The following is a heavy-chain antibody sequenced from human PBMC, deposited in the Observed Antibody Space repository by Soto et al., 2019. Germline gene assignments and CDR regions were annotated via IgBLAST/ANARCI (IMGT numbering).Heavy chain of an antibody. CDR3: ATSLSPVAGRPLHN. CDR1: GLTVATNS. Sequence: LRLSCEASGLTVATNSFIWVRQAPGKGLEWVSVIYSGGNSYYADSARGRFSVSRDSSKNTLYLQISSLRAGDTAMYYCATSLSPVAGRPLHNWGQGTLVTVSS. CDR2: IYSGGNS. V-gene: IGHV3-53*01. D-gene: IGHD6-19*01. J-gene: IGHJ4*02.